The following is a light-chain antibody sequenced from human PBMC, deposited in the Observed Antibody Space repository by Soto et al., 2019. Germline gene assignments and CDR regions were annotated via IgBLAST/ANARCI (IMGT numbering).Light chain of an antibody. V-gene: IGKV3-20*01. CDR3: QQYGDSTGWT. CDR2: GAS. Sequence: EIVLTQSPGTLSLSPGERANLSCRASQSVSSIYLGWYQQKPGQAPRLLIYGASSRATGIPDRFSGSGSGTDFTLTISRLEPEDFAVYYCQQYGDSTGWTFGQGTKVEIK. J-gene: IGKJ1*01. CDR1: QSVSSIY.